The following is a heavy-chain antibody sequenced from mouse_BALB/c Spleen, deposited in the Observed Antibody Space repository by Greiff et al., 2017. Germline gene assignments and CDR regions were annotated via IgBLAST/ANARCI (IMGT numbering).Heavy chain of an antibody. J-gene: IGHJ3*01. CDR2: IWAGGST. Sequence: QVQLKESGPGLVAPSQSLSITCTVSGFSLTSYGVHWVRQPPGKGLEWLGVIWAGGSTNYNSALMSRLSISKDNSKSQVFLKMNSLQTDATAMYYCARDKGVYYGSSYPWFADWGQGTLVTVSA. D-gene: IGHD1-1*01. V-gene: IGHV2-9*02. CDR1: GFSLTSYG. CDR3: ARDKGVYYGSSYPWFAD.